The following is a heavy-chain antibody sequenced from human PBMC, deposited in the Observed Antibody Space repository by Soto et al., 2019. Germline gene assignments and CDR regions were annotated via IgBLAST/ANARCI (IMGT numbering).Heavy chain of an antibody. D-gene: IGHD5-12*01. Sequence: SETLSLTCTVSGGSISSGDYYWSWIRQPPGKGLEWIGYIYYSGSTYYNPSLKSRVTISVDTSKNQFSLKLSSVTAADTAVYYCARDQGYSGYERRNWFDPWGQGTLVTVSS. J-gene: IGHJ5*02. CDR2: IYYSGST. CDR3: ARDQGYSGYERRNWFDP. V-gene: IGHV4-30-4*01. CDR1: GGSISSGDYY.